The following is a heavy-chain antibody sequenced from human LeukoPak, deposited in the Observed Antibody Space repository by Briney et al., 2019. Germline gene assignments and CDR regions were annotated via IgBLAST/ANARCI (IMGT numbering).Heavy chain of an antibody. CDR1: GGSISSGSHF. J-gene: IGHJ5*02. Sequence: TLSLTCSVSGGSISSGSHFWIWIRQPAGKGLEWIGRIYSSGSTNYNPSLKSRVTISVDTSKNQFSLKLSSVTAADTAVYYCARGFGTYYYGSGWFDPWGQGTLVTVSS. CDR2: IYSSGST. V-gene: IGHV4-61*02. D-gene: IGHD3-10*01. CDR3: ARGFGTYYYGSGWFDP.